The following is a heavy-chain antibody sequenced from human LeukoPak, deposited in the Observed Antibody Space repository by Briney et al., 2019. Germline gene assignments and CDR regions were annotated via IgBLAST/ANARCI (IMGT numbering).Heavy chain of an antibody. J-gene: IGHJ6*02. CDR3: ARGPSGSQWVNGMDV. D-gene: IGHD1-26*01. CDR2: INAGNGNT. Sequence: ASVKVSCKASGYTFTSYAMHWVRQAPGQRLEWMGWINAGNGNTKYSQKLQGRVTITRDTSASTAYMELSSLRSEDTAVYYCARGPSGSQWVNGMDVWGQGTTVTVSS. CDR1: GYTFTSYA. V-gene: IGHV1-3*01.